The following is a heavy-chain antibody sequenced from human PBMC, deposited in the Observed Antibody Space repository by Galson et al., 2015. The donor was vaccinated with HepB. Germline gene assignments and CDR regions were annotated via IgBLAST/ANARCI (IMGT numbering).Heavy chain of an antibody. Sequence: SLRLSCAASGFTFSSYIMNWVRQAPGKGLEWVSSISSSSTYIYYADSVKGRFTISRDNAKNSLFLQMNSLRAEDTAVYYCARDGSIGSTSYGMDVWGQGTRVTV. D-gene: IGHD2-2*01. CDR1: GFTFSSYI. CDR2: ISSSSTYI. V-gene: IGHV3-21*01. J-gene: IGHJ6*02. CDR3: ARDGSIGSTSYGMDV.